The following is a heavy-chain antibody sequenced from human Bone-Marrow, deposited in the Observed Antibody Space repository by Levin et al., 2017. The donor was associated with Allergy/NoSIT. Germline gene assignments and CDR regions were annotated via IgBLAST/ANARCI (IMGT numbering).Heavy chain of an antibody. V-gene: IGHV4-59*01. J-gene: IGHJ3*01. Sequence: SQTLSLTCTVSGASIRSYSWNWVRQSPGKGLEWLAYIFHSGSTNYNPSLKSRVTISLDTSKNQLSLKLTSVTAAETAAEYCARTRMDATVDAFDVWGPGTRVTVSS. D-gene: IGHD2-2*01. CDR3: ARTRMDATVDAFDV. CDR2: IFHSGST. CDR1: GASIRSYS.